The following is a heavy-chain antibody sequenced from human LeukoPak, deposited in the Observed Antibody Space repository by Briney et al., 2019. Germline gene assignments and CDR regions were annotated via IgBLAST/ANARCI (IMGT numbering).Heavy chain of an antibody. CDR1: GGSISSYY. J-gene: IGHJ3*02. Sequence: SETLSLTCTVSGGSISSYYWSWIRQPPGKGLEWIGYIYYSGSTNYNPSLKSRVTISVDTSKNQFSLKLSSVTAADTAVYYCARGSWSGELLVAFDIWGQGTMVTVSS. D-gene: IGHD3-10*01. CDR2: IYYSGST. CDR3: ARGSWSGELLVAFDI. V-gene: IGHV4-59*01.